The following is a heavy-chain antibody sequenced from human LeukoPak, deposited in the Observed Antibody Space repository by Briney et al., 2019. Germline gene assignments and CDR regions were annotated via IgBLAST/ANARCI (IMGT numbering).Heavy chain of an antibody. CDR2: ISSTSRYI. CDR3: TRAVAADDFSPGY. J-gene: IGHJ4*02. V-gene: IGHV3-21*01. CDR1: GFTFSSYS. D-gene: IGHD3/OR15-3a*01. Sequence: PGGSLRLSCVASGFTFSSYSMNWVRQSPGQGLEWVSCISSTSRYIYYADSVKGRFTISRDNAKNSVYLQMNSLRAEDTAVYYCTRAVAADDFSPGYWGQGTLVTVSS.